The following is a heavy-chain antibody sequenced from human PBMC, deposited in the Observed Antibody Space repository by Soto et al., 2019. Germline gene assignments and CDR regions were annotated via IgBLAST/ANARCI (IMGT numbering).Heavy chain of an antibody. V-gene: IGHV3-48*02. D-gene: IGHD6-19*01. CDR2: ISTSSSTI. CDR1: GFTFSSFS. CDR3: ARDGAISGCVDY. Sequence: EVQLVESGGGLVQPGGSLRLSCAASGFTFSSFSMNWVRQVPGKGLDWVSYISTSSSTIYYADSVKGRFTSSRDNAKNSLYLQMNSLREEDTAVYYCARDGAISGCVDYWGQGSLVTVSS. J-gene: IGHJ4*02.